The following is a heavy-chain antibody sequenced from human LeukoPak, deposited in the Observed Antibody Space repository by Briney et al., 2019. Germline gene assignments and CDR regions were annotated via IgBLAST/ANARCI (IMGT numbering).Heavy chain of an antibody. Sequence: ASVKVSCKASGYTFTGYYMHWVRQAPGQGLEWMGWINPNSGGTNYAQKFQGRVTMTRDTSISTAYMELSRLRSDDTAVYYWARATIMVRGAYSDYWGQGTLVTVSS. CDR2: INPNSGGT. CDR3: ARATIMVRGAYSDY. J-gene: IGHJ4*02. CDR1: GYTFTGYY. D-gene: IGHD3-10*01. V-gene: IGHV1-2*02.